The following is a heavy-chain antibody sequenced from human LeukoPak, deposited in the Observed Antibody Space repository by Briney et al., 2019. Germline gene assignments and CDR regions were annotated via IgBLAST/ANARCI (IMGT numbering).Heavy chain of an antibody. D-gene: IGHD3-22*01. CDR2: ISYDGSNK. V-gene: IGHV3-30*18. CDR1: GFTFSSYV. J-gene: IGHJ4*02. Sequence: GGSLRLSCAASGFTFSSYVMHWVRQAPGKGLEWVAVISYDGSNKYYADSVKGRFTISRDNSKNTLYLQMNSLRAEDTAVYYCANYYDSSGYYSGPGYWGQGTLVTVSS. CDR3: ANYYDSSGYYSGPGY.